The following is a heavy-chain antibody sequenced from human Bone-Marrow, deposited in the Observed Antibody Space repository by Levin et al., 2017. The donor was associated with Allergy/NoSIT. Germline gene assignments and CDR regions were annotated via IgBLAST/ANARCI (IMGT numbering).Heavy chain of an antibody. CDR2: ITSGSGGGI. Sequence: PGESLKISCAASGFTFSSHAMSWFRQAPGKGLEWVSHITSGSGGGIYYAHSVKGRFTISRDNSKSTLYLQMNSLRVEDTALYYCARGTYGSFDYWGQGTLVTVSS. CDR3: ARGTYGSFDY. D-gene: IGHD1-26*01. V-gene: IGHV3-23*01. J-gene: IGHJ4*02. CDR1: GFTFSSHA.